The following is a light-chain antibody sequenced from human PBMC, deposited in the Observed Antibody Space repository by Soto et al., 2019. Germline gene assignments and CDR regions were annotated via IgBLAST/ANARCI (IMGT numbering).Light chain of an antibody. J-gene: IGKJ4*01. CDR3: QQRGNWPPT. V-gene: IGKV3-11*01. Sequence: EIVLTQSPATLSLPPGERATLSCRASQSISSYLAWYQQKPGQAPRLLIYDASNRATGLPARFSGGGTGTDFTLTISSLEPEDFAVYYCQQRGNWPPTFGGGTKVEIK. CDR2: DAS. CDR1: QSISSY.